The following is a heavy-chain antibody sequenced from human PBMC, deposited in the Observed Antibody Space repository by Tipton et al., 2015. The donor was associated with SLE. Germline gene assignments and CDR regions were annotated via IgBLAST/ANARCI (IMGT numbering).Heavy chain of an antibody. Sequence: QVQLVQSGGEVKKPGASVKVSCKASGYTFDRYGISWVRQAPGQGLEWMGWISGYNGNTKYTQKFQGRLFMTMDTSTTTVYMELRRLRSDDTAMYYCARGSYPPTYYESPWGQGILVTVSS. CDR1: GYTFDRYG. CDR2: ISGYNGNT. CDR3: ARGSYPPTYYESP. D-gene: IGHD3-22*01. J-gene: IGHJ4*02. V-gene: IGHV1-18*01.